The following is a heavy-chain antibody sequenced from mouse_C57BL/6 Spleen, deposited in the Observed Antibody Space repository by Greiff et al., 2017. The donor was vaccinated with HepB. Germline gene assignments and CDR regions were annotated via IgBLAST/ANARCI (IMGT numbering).Heavy chain of an antibody. CDR1: GYTFTDYE. V-gene: IGHV1-15*01. CDR3: NCAY. J-gene: IGHJ3*01. CDR2: IDPETGGT. Sequence: QVQLQQSGAELVRPGASVTLSCKASGYTFTDYEMHWVKQTPVHGLEWIGAIDPETGGTAYNQKFKGKAIVTADKSSSTAYMELRSLTSEDSAVYDCNCAYWGQGTLVTVSA.